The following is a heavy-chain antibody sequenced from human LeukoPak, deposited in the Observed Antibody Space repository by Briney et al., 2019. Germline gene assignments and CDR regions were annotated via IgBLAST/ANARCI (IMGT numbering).Heavy chain of an antibody. V-gene: IGHV3-23*01. J-gene: IGHJ4*02. CDR1: GFTFSTYA. Sequence: GGSLRLSCAASGFTFSTYAMSWVRQAPGKGLEWVSTISGNAGSTYYADSVKGRFTISRDNPKNTLYLQMNSLRAEDTAVYYCANDGRLSGSYGDLDYWGQGTLVTVSS. CDR2: ISGNAGST. CDR3: ANDGRLSGSYGDLDY. D-gene: IGHD1-26*01.